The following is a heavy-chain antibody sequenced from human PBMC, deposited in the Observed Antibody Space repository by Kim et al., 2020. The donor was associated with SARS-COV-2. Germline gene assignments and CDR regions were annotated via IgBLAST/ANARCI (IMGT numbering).Heavy chain of an antibody. CDR1: GGSISSYY. D-gene: IGHD2-2*01. CDR2: IYYSGST. J-gene: IGHJ4*02. Sequence: SETLSLTCTVSGGSISSYYWSWIRQPPGKGLEWIGYIYYSGSTNYNPSLKSRVTISVDTFKNQFSLKLSSVTAADTAVYYCASTPIEGSIHFDYWGQGTLVTVSS. V-gene: IGHV4-59*01. CDR3: ASTPIEGSIHFDY.